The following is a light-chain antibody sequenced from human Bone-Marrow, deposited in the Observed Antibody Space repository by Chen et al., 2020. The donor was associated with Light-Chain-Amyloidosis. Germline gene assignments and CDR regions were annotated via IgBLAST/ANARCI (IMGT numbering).Light chain of an antibody. CDR3: QSADSSGTYEVI. J-gene: IGLJ2*01. Sequence: SHELPQPPSVSVSPGQTARITCSGDDLPTKYAYWYQQKPGQAPVLVIHRDTERPSGISERFSGSSSGTTATLTISGVQAEDEADYHCQSADSSGTYEVIFGGGTKLTVL. V-gene: IGLV3-25*03. CDR2: RDT. CDR1: DLPTKY.